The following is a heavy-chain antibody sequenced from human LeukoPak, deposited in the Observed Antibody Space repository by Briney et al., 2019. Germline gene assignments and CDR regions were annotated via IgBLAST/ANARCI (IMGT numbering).Heavy chain of an antibody. D-gene: IGHD3-10*01. CDR2: LSGTGGGT. V-gene: IGHV3-23*01. J-gene: IGHJ3*02. CDR3: AKDRTPYSRSGGYYLGAFDI. Sequence: GGSLRLSCAASGFSFDNYAITWVRQAPGKGLEGVSSLSGTGGGTWYAGSVKGRFTISRDNSKNTVYLQMNSLRVEDTAIYYCAKDRTPYSRSGGYYLGAFDIWGHGTLLTVSS. CDR1: GFSFDNYA.